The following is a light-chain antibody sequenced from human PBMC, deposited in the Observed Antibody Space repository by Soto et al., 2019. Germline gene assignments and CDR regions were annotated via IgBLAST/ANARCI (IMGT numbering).Light chain of an antibody. CDR2: GAS. V-gene: IGKV3-20*01. J-gene: IGKJ1*01. Sequence: ENVLTQSPGTLSLSPGERATLSCRASQSVSSSHLAWYQQKPGQAPRLLTYGASSRATGIPDRFSGSGSGTDFTLTIVRLEPEDFAVYYCQQYGTSPRTFGQGTKVDIK. CDR1: QSVSSSH. CDR3: QQYGTSPRT.